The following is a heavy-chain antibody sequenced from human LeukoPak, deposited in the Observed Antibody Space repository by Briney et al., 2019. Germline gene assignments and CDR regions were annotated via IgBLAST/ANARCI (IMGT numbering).Heavy chain of an antibody. J-gene: IGHJ4*02. CDR3: AKDITMIVVVITLGPFDY. CDR1: GFTFSSYA. V-gene: IGHV3-23*01. Sequence: GGSLRLSCAASGFTFSSYAMTWVRQAPGKGLEWVSAISGSGGSTYYADSVKGRFTISRDNSKNTLYLQMNSLRAEDTAVYYCAKDITMIVVVITLGPFDYWGQGTLVTVSS. D-gene: IGHD3-22*01. CDR2: ISGSGGST.